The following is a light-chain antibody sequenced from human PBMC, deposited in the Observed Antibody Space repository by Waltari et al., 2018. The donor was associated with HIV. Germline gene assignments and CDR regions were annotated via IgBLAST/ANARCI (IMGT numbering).Light chain of an antibody. CDR2: GAS. Sequence: DIVLTQSPGTLSVSPGERATISCRASQSVRSTSLAWYQQKPGQAPRLLIYGASSRATGFPDRFSGSGSGTDFTLTISRLEPEDFAVYYCQQCGNSPWTFGQGTKVEIK. V-gene: IGKV3-20*01. J-gene: IGKJ1*01. CDR1: QSVRSTS. CDR3: QQCGNSPWT.